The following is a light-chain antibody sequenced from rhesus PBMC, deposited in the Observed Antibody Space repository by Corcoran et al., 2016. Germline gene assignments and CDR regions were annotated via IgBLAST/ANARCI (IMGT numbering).Light chain of an antibody. V-gene: IGKV1-32*01. CDR3: QQHYNLPYT. CDR2: YTN. CDR1: QAISSY. J-gene: IGKJ2*01. Sequence: DIQMTQSPSSLSASVGDRVTITCRASQAISSYLNWFQQKPGKPPKLLIYYTNQLETGVPSRFSGSGSVTEFTLIISSLEPEDFATYYCQQHYNLPYTFGQGTKMEIK.